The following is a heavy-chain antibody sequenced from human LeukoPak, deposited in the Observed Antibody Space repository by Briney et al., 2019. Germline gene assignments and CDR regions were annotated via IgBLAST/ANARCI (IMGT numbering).Heavy chain of an antibody. CDR1: GFAFRIYE. J-gene: IGHJ4*02. V-gene: IGHV3-48*03. CDR2: INHSGVTI. Sequence: RGSLRLSCAASGFAFRIYEMSWVRQAPGKGLEWLSYINHSGVTIYYADSLKGQFTISTDNAKNSLYLQMDSLRAEDTAVYYCARVSRTPGASIPLSEEWGQGTLVTVSS. CDR3: ARVSRTPGASIPLSEE. D-gene: IGHD1-1*01.